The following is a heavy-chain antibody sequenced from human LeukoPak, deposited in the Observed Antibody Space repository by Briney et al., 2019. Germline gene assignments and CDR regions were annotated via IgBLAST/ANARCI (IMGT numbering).Heavy chain of an antibody. J-gene: IGHJ6*02. Sequence: GESLKISCKGSGYCFTSYWIGWVRQMPGKGLEWMGIIYPGDSDTRFSPSFHGKVTISADKYISTAYLQWSSLKASDTAMYYCARRDYYYYGMDVWGQGTTVTVSS. CDR1: GYCFTSYW. CDR3: ARRDYYYYGMDV. V-gene: IGHV5-51*01. CDR2: IYPGDSDT.